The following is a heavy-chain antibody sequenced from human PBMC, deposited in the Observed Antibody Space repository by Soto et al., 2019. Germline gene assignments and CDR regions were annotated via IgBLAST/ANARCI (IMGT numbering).Heavy chain of an antibody. Sequence: QVQLVESGGGVVQPGRSLRLSCAASGFTFSSYAMHWVRQAPGKGLEWVAVISYDGSNKYYADSVKGRFTISRDNSKNTLYLQMNSLRAEDTAVYYCAREGEGGGDSSGHNPVFDYWGQGTLVTVSS. CDR1: GFTFSSYA. J-gene: IGHJ4*02. CDR3: AREGEGGGDSSGHNPVFDY. V-gene: IGHV3-30*14. D-gene: IGHD3-22*01. CDR2: ISYDGSNK.